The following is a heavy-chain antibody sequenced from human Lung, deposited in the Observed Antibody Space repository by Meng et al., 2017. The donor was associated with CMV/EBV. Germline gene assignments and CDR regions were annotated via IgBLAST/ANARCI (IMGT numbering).Heavy chain of an antibody. CDR3: ARGSGSYQFDY. D-gene: IGHD1-26*01. V-gene: IGHV3-66*02. J-gene: IGHJ4*02. CDR1: GFPVGCHY. CDR2: LYSSGDT. Sequence: LLCSASGFPVGCHYMHWALQAPGKGLEWVSILYSSGDTYYPDSVKGRFSISRDNSKNTLYFQMNSLRAEDTAIYYCARGSGSYQFDYWGQGTLVTVSS.